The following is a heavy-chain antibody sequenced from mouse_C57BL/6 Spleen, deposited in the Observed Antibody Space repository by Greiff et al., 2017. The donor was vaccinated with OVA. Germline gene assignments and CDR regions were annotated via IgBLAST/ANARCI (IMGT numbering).Heavy chain of an antibody. CDR1: GYTFTDYE. CDR2: IDPETGGT. J-gene: IGHJ3*01. Sequence: QVQLQQSGAELVRPGASVTLSCKASGYTFTDYEMHWVKQTPVHGLEWIGAIDPETGGTAYNQKFKGKAILTADKSSSTAYMGLRSLTSEDSAVYYCTRMGLGQAWFAYWGQGTLVTVSA. V-gene: IGHV1-15*01. CDR3: TRMGLGQAWFAY. D-gene: IGHD4-1*01.